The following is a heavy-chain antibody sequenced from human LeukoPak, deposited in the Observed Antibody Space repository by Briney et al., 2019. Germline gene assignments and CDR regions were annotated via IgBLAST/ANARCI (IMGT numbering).Heavy chain of an antibody. CDR2: ISTHNGNT. CDR1: GYTFTWFG. V-gene: IGHV1-18*01. CDR3: ARGIQIGGEDGY. J-gene: IGHJ4*02. Sequence: ASVKVSCKASGYTFTWFGITWVRQAPGQGLEWMGWISTHNGNTNYAQMLQGRVTMTTDTSTSTAYMELRSLRSNDTAVYYCARGIQIGGEDGYWGQGTLVTVSS. D-gene: IGHD5-24*01.